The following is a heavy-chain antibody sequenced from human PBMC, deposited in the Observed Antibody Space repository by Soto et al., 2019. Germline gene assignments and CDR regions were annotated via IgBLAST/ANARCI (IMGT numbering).Heavy chain of an antibody. D-gene: IGHD1-26*01. V-gene: IGHV4-59*11. CDR1: GGSISRHY. Sequence: SETLSLTCTVSGGSISRHYWSWVRQPPGKGLEWIGYIYYSGDTYYNPSLKSRVTISVDTSKNQFSLKLSSVTAEDMAVYYCARMGRGELNYYYGMDVWGQGTTVTVSS. J-gene: IGHJ6*02. CDR3: ARMGRGELNYYYGMDV. CDR2: IYYSGDT.